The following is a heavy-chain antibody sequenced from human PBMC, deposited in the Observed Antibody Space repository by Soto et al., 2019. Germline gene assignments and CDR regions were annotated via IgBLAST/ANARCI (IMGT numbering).Heavy chain of an antibody. CDR1: GFTFTRYS. V-gene: IGHV3-21*06. Sequence: AGGSLRLSCAASGFTFTRYSMNWVRQAPGKGLEWVSSISSTTNYIYYGDSMKGRFTISRDNAKNSLYLEMNSLRAEDTPVYYCARESEDLTSNFDYWGQGTLVTVSS. J-gene: IGHJ4*02. CDR2: ISSTTNYI. CDR3: ARESEDLTSNFDY.